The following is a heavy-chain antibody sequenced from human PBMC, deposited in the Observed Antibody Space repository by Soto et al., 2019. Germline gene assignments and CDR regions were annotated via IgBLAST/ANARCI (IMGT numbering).Heavy chain of an antibody. CDR2: IYPGNSNT. Sequence: GESLKISCQGSGYSFTNYWIGWVRQMPGTGLEWLGIIYPGNSNTRYSPSFEGQVTMSADKSINTAYLQWSSLRASDTAIYFCARPSDVGLASSFEYWGQGTQVPVS. CDR3: ARPSDVGLASSFEY. J-gene: IGHJ4*02. V-gene: IGHV5-51*01. CDR1: GYSFTNYW.